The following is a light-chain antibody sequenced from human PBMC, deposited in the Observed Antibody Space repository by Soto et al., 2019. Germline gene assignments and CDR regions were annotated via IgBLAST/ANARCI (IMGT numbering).Light chain of an antibody. CDR3: AAWDDSLNGSYV. J-gene: IGLJ1*01. Sequence: QSVLTQPPSASGTPGQRVTISCSGSSSNIGSNTVNWYQQLPGTAPKLLVYSNNQRPSGGPDRFSCSKSGTSASLAISGLQSEDEADYYCAAWDDSLNGSYVFGTGTKVTVL. V-gene: IGLV1-44*01. CDR1: SSNIGSNT. CDR2: SNN.